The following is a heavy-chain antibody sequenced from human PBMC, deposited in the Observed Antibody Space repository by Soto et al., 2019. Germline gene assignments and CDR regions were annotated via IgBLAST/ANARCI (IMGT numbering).Heavy chain of an antibody. Sequence: QVQLVESGGGVVQPGRSLRLSCAASGFTFSSYGMHWVRQAPGKGLEWVAVIWYDGSNKYYADSVKGRFTISRDNSKNTLYLQMNSLRAEDTAVYYCARALSGDDDCWGQGTLDTVSS. CDR2: IWYDGSNK. D-gene: IGHD4-17*01. V-gene: IGHV3-33*01. CDR3: ARALSGDDDC. CDR1: GFTFSSYG. J-gene: IGHJ4*02.